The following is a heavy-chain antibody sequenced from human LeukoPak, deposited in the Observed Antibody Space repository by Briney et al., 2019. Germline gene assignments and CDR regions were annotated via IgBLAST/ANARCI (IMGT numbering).Heavy chain of an antibody. D-gene: IGHD6-25*01. J-gene: IGHJ5*02. CDR3: ARHPTYSSGGHWFDP. CDR1: GYSFSSYW. CDR2: IYPGDSDT. V-gene: IGHV5-51*01. Sequence: GESLKISCKGSGYSFSSYWIAWVRQMPGKGLEWMGIIYPGDSDTKYSPSFQGQVTISADKSVSTAYLQWSSLKASDTAMYFRARHPTYSSGGHWFDPWGQGTLVTVSS.